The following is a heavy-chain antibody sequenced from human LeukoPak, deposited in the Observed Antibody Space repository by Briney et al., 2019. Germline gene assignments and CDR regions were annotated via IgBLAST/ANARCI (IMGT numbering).Heavy chain of an antibody. J-gene: IGHJ5*02. CDR1: GFTFSSYG. CDR2: IKQDGSVK. V-gene: IGHV3-7*01. CDR3: ARDPSGSPVFDP. Sequence: GGSLRLSCAASGFTFSSYGMNWVRQAPGKGLEWVANIKQDGSVKNYVDSVKGRFTISRDNAKNSLFLQMNSLRAEDTAVYYCARDPSGSPVFDPWGQGTLVTVSS. D-gene: IGHD3-10*01.